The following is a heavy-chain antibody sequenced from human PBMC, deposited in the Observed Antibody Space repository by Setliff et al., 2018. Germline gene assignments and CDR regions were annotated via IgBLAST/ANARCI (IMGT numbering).Heavy chain of an antibody. CDR2: IYYSGST. Sequence: SETLSLTCSVSGDSMSFSYWSWIRQPPGKGLEWIGSIYYSGSTDSHPSLKSRVSISIDTSKNQFSLNVRSVTAADTAIYYCAKGRGEMDSWGQGILVTVSS. CDR1: GDSMSFSY. V-gene: IGHV4-59*01. CDR3: AKGRGEMDS. D-gene: IGHD3-10*01. J-gene: IGHJ4*02.